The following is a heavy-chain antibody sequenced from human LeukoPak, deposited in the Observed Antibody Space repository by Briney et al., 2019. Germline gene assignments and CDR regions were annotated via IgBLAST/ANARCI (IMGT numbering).Heavy chain of an antibody. CDR2: ISSSSSTI. V-gene: IGHV3-48*04. D-gene: IGHD4-17*01. CDR3: ARADYAVNY. Sequence: PGGSLRLSCAASGFTFSSYSMNWVRQAPGKGLEWVSYISSSSSTIYYADSVKGRFTISRDNAKNSLYLQMNSLRAEDTAVYYCARADYAVNYWGQGTLVTVSS. J-gene: IGHJ4*02. CDR1: GFTFSSYS.